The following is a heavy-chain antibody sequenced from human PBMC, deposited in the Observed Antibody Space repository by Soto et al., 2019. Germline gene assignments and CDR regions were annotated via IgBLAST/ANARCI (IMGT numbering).Heavy chain of an antibody. D-gene: IGHD6-19*01. J-gene: IGHJ4*02. CDR3: ARDLPSSSGWGD. Sequence: QVQLVESGGGVVQPGRSLRLSCAASGFTFSSYAMHWVRQAPGKGLEWVAVISYDGSNKYYADSVKGRFTISRDNSKNTLYLQMNILRAEDTAVYYCARDLPSSSGWGDWGQGTLVTVSS. CDR1: GFTFSSYA. CDR2: ISYDGSNK. V-gene: IGHV3-30-3*01.